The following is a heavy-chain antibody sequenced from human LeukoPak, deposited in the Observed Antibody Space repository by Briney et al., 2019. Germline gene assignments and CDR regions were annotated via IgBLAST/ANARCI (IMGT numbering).Heavy chain of an antibody. CDR2: INPNSGGA. Sequence: ASVTVSCKASGYTFTGYNMHWVRQAPGQGLEWMGWINPNSGGASYAQNFQGRVTMTRDTSISTAYMELSRLRSDDTAVYYCARQWFGELFGGLIDYWGQGTLVTVSS. J-gene: IGHJ4*02. D-gene: IGHD3-10*01. CDR1: GYTFTGYN. CDR3: ARQWFGELFGGLIDY. V-gene: IGHV1-2*02.